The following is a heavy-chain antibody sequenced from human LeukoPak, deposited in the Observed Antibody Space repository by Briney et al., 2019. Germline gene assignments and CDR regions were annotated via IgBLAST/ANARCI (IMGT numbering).Heavy chain of an antibody. CDR2: IYYSGST. CDR1: SGSISSSSYY. V-gene: IGHV4-39*07. J-gene: IGHJ4*02. D-gene: IGHD3-10*01. Sequence: PSETLSLTCTVSSGSISSSSYYWGWIRQPPGKGLEWIGSIYYSGSTYYNPSLKSRVTISVDTSKNQFSLKLSSVTAADTAVYYCARDIPMVRGVIPLDYWGQGTLVTVSS. CDR3: ARDIPMVRGVIPLDY.